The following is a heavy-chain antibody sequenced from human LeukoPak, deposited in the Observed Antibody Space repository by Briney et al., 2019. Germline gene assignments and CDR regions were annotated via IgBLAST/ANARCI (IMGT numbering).Heavy chain of an antibody. CDR1: GFTFSSYG. CDR2: ISYAGSNK. Sequence: GRSLRLSCAASGFTFSSYGMHWVRQAPGKGLEWVAVISYAGSNKYYADSVKGRFTISRDNSKNTLYLQMNSLRAEDTAVYYCAKDRSTADSSGYWFDYWGQGTLVTVSS. V-gene: IGHV3-30*18. D-gene: IGHD3-22*01. CDR3: AKDRSTADSSGYWFDY. J-gene: IGHJ4*02.